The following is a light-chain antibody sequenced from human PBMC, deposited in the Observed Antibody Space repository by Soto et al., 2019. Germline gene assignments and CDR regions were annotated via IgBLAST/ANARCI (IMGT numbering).Light chain of an antibody. J-gene: IGLJ1*01. CDR1: SSDVGSYKF. CDR3: CSYAGTTNV. Sequence: QSALTQPASVSESPGQSITISCTGTSSDVGSYKFVSWYQHHPGKAPKLMIYEDSKRPSGVSDRFSGSKSGNTASLTISGLQADDEADYYCCSYAGTTNVFGTGTKVT. CDR2: EDS. V-gene: IGLV2-23*02.